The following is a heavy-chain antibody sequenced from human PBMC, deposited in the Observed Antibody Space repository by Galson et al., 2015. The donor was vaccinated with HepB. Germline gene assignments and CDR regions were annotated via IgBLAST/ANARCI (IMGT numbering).Heavy chain of an antibody. CDR2: ISSYNRYT. V-gene: IGHV1-18*01. CDR3: ARVVRAGASYFDY. CDR1: GYTFSTYS. Sequence: SVKVSCKASGYTFSTYSITWVRQAPGQGLEWMGWISSYNRYTNYEQKFQGRVTMTTDTSASTAYMELRSLRSDDTAVYYCARVVRAGASYFDYWGQGTLVTVSS. J-gene: IGHJ4*02. D-gene: IGHD4-23*01.